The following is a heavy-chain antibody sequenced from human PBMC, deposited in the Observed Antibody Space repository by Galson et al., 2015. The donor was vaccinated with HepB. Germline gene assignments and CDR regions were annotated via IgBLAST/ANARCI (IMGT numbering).Heavy chain of an antibody. D-gene: IGHD6-19*01. CDR3: AKGAFHRSGGGSNWFDP. CDR1: GFTFRSHA. Sequence: SLRLSCAASGFTFRSHAMHWVRQAPGRGLEWVSSIRGDGGRTHDAGFVQGRFVVSRDNSEDTLFLQMNNVRVEDTAVYFCAKGAFHRSGGGSNWFDPWGQGTLVAVSP. CDR2: IRGDGGRT. J-gene: IGHJ5*02. V-gene: IGHV3-23*01.